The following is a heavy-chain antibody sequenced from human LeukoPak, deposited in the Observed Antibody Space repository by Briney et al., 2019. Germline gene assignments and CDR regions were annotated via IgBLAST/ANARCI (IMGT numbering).Heavy chain of an antibody. CDR2: TYYRSKWYN. V-gene: IGHV6-1*01. Sequence: SQTLSLTCAISGDSVSSNGAAWNWIRQSPSRGLEWLGRTYYRSKWYNDYAVSVKSRITINPDTSKNQFSLQLNSVTPEDTAVYYCARERDSSGYYPAELDYWGQGTLVTVSS. CDR1: GDSVSSNGAA. D-gene: IGHD3-22*01. CDR3: ARERDSSGYYPAELDY. J-gene: IGHJ4*02.